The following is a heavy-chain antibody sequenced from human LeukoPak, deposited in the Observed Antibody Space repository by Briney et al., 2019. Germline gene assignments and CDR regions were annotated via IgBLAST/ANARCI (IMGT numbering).Heavy chain of an antibody. CDR2: IYYSGST. D-gene: IGHD3-10*01. J-gene: IGHJ4*02. CDR3: ARQQYASGNSYYLDY. V-gene: IGHV4-59*08. CDR1: GGSISSYY. Sequence: SETLSLTCTVSGGSISSYYWSWLRQPPGKGLEWIGYIYYSGSTNYNPSLKSRVTISVDTSTSQFSLKLSSVTAADTAVYYCARQQYASGNSYYLDYWGQGILVTVSS.